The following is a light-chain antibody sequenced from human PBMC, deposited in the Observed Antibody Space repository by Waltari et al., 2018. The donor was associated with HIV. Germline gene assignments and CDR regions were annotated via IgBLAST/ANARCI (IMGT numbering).Light chain of an antibody. Sequence: DIQMNQSPSYLSASVGDRVTITYRASQSITKYLNWYQQKPGKAPKLLFYTASSWQSGVPSSFTGSGSGTDFTLTISSLQPEDFATYYCQQSYNVPRFTFGPGTKVEIK. CDR3: QQSYNVPRFT. V-gene: IGKV1-39*01. J-gene: IGKJ3*01. CDR1: QSITKY. CDR2: TAS.